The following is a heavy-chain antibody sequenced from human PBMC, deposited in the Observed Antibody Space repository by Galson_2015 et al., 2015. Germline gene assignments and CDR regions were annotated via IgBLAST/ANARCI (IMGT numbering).Heavy chain of an antibody. CDR1: GYTFTSYA. V-gene: IGHV1-3*01. D-gene: IGHD4-17*01. CDR3: ARARTPDYGDYWFDP. CDR2: INAGNGNT. Sequence: SVKVSCKASGYTFTSYAMHWVRQAPGQRLEWMGWINAGNGNTKYSQKFQGRVTITRDTSASTAYMELSSLRSEDTAVYYYARARTPDYGDYWFDPWGQGTLVTVSS. J-gene: IGHJ5*02.